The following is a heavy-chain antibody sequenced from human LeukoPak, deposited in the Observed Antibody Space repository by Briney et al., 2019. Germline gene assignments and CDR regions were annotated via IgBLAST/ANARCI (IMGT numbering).Heavy chain of an antibody. CDR3: ARSSGYDHDAFDI. CDR1: GGTFSSYA. D-gene: IGHD3-22*01. J-gene: IGHJ3*02. CDR2: IIPIFGTA. V-gene: IGHV1-69*13. Sequence: SVKVSCKASGGTFSSYAISWVRQAPGQGLEWMGGIIPIFGTANYAQKFQGRVTITADESTSTAYMELGSLRSEGTAVYYCARSSGYDHDAFDIWGQGTMVTVSS.